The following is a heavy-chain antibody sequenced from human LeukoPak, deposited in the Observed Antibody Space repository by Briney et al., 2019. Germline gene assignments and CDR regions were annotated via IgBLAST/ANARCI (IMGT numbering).Heavy chain of an antibody. D-gene: IGHD3-22*01. CDR2: LKEDGTKK. V-gene: IGHV3-7*03. Sequence: GGSLRLSCAASGFTFSSYAMTWVRQAPGKGLEWVANLKEDGTKKNYVDSVKGRFTISRDNAKNSLYLQMNNLRAEDTAVYYCATPLDYYDSSGYHQGGDWGQGTLVTVSS. CDR1: GFTFSSYA. J-gene: IGHJ4*02. CDR3: ATPLDYYDSSGYHQGGD.